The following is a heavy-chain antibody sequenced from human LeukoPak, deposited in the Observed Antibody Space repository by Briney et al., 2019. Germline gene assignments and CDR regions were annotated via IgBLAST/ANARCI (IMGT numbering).Heavy chain of an antibody. V-gene: IGHV1-18*01. D-gene: IGHD5-12*01. CDR3: ARRRGYSGYDYTDYYYYGMDV. Sequence: EASVKVSCKASGYTFTSYGISWVRQAPGQGLEWMGWISAYNGNTNYAQKLQGRVTMTTDTSTSTAYMELRSLRSDDAAVYYCARRRGYSGYDYTDYYYYGMDVWGQGTTVTVSS. CDR1: GYTFTSYG. CDR2: ISAYNGNT. J-gene: IGHJ6*02.